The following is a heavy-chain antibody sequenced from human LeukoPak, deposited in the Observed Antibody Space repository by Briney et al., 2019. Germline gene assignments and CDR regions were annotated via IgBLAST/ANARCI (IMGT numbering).Heavy chain of an antibody. CDR3: SRVKVLNGFNP. J-gene: IGHJ5*02. CDR2: INPNSGGT. Sequence: ASVKVSCKASGYTFTGYYMHWVRQAPGQGLEWMGWINPNSGGTNYAQKFQGRVTMTRDTSISTAYMELSRLRSDDTAVYYCSRVKVLNGFNPWGQGPLVPSPQ. D-gene: IGHD4-17*01. CDR1: GYTFTGYY. V-gene: IGHV1-2*02.